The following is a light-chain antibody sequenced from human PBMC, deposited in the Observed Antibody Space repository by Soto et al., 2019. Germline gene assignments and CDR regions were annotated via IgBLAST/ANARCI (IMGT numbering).Light chain of an antibody. V-gene: IGKV1-5*01. CDR1: QNINRW. Sequence: DIQMTQSPSTLSASVGDRVTITCRASQNINRWLAWYQQKPGKAPKLLIYDASSLESGVPSRFSGSGSGTEFTLTFSSLQPDDFADYDGQQYNNYPVTCGQGTKLEIK. J-gene: IGKJ2*01. CDR3: QQYNNYPVT. CDR2: DAS.